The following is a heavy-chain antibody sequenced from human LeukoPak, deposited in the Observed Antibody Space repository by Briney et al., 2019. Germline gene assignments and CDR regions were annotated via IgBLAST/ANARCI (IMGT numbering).Heavy chain of an antibody. D-gene: IGHD3-3*01. J-gene: IGHJ6*02. CDR3: ASRSPYNDFWSGYY. Sequence: SETLSLTCAVYGGSFSGYYWSWIRQPPGKGLEWIGEINHSGSTNYNPSLKSRVTISVDTSKNQFSLKLSSVTAADTAVYYCASRSPYNDFWSGYYWGQGTTVTVSS. CDR2: INHSGST. CDR1: GGSFSGYY. V-gene: IGHV4-34*01.